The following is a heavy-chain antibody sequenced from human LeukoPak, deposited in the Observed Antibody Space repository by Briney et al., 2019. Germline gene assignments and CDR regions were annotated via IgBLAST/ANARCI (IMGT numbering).Heavy chain of an antibody. CDR2: IIPILGIA. V-gene: IGHV1-69*02. CDR1: GGTFSSYT. Sequence: GASVKVSCKASGGTFSSYTISWVRQAPGQGLEWMGRIIPILGIANYAQKFQGRVTITADKSTSTAYMELSSLRSEDTAVYYCASEYCSGDSCYPVDYWGRGTLVTVSS. J-gene: IGHJ4*02. D-gene: IGHD2-15*01. CDR3: ASEYCSGDSCYPVDY.